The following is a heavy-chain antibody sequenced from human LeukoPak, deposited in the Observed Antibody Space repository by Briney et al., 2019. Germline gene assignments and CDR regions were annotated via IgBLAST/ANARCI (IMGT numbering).Heavy chain of an antibody. CDR1: GFTFDDYA. CDR2: ISWNSENI. Sequence: GRSLRLSCAASGFTFDDYAMHWVRQAPGKGLEWVSGISWNSENIGYADSVKGRFTISRDNAKNSLYMQMNSLRAEDMAFYYCAKGSSSWYPAPSYFDYWGQGSLATVSS. CDR3: AKGSSSWYPAPSYFDY. J-gene: IGHJ4*02. D-gene: IGHD6-13*01. V-gene: IGHV3-9*03.